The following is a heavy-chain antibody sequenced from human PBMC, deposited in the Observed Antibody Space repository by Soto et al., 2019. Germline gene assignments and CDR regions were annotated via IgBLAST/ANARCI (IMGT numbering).Heavy chain of an antibody. CDR3: AKDSTVTTSLYSYFYGLDV. CDR2: ISGRGGST. D-gene: IGHD4-17*01. J-gene: IGHJ6*02. V-gene: IGHV3-23*01. CDR1: GFTFSNYA. Sequence: EVQLLESGGGLVQPGGSLRLSCTASGFTFSNYAMSWVRQAPDKGLEWVSAISGRGGSTYYADSVKGRFTISRDNSKNMLFQQMNSLRAEDTGLYYCAKDSTVTTSLYSYFYGLDVWGQGTTVTVSS.